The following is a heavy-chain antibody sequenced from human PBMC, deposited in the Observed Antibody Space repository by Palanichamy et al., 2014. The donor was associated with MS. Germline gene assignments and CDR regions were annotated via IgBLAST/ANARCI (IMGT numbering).Heavy chain of an antibody. Sequence: EVQLVESGGDLVLAWGVPSRLSCVASGFTFSNYYMHWVRQVPGKGLVWVARIKGDGASIFYAGSVKGRFTISRDNAKNTVYLQMNSLRADDTAVYYCARDLDLRGYSYGDWWGQGTLVTVSS. D-gene: IGHD5-18*01. J-gene: IGHJ4*02. CDR1: GFTFSNYY. CDR3: ARDLDLRGYSYGDW. CDR2: IKGDGASI. V-gene: IGHV3-74*01.